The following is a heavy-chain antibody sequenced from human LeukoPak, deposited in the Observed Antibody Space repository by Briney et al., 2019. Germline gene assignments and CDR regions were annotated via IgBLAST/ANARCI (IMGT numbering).Heavy chain of an antibody. CDR1: GYTFTIYG. CDR3: ARRSYITGTATGGFDP. D-gene: IGHD1-7*01. V-gene: IGHV1-18*01. Sequence: ASVKVSCKASGYTFTIYGISWVRRAPGQGLEWMGWISAYNGNTNYAQKLQGRVTMTTDTSTSTAYMELTSLRSDDTAVYYCARRSYITGTATGGFDPWGQGTLVTVSS. J-gene: IGHJ5*02. CDR2: ISAYNGNT.